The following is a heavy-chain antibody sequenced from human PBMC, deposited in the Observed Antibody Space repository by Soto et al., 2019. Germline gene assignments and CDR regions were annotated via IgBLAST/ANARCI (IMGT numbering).Heavy chain of an antibody. CDR1: GFTFSSYA. J-gene: IGHJ6*02. V-gene: IGHV3-30-3*01. Sequence: PGGSLRLSCAASGFTFSSYAMHWVRQAPGKGLEWVAVISYDGSNKYYADSVKGRFTISRDNSKNTLFLQMNSLRPEDTAVYYCARRGYGMDVWGQGTTVTVSS. CDR2: ISYDGSNK. CDR3: ARRGYGMDV.